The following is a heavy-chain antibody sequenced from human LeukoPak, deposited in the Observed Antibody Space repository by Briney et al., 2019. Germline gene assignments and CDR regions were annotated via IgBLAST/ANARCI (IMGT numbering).Heavy chain of an antibody. Sequence: ASVKVSCKASGYTFTSYNINWVRQATGQGLEWMGWMNPNSGNTGYAQKFQGRVTMTRNTSISTAYMELSSLRSEDTAVYYCAAVGTKLLALDYWGQGTLVTVSS. CDR3: AAVGTKLLALDY. D-gene: IGHD6-13*01. V-gene: IGHV1-8*01. J-gene: IGHJ4*02. CDR2: MNPNSGNT. CDR1: GYTFTSYN.